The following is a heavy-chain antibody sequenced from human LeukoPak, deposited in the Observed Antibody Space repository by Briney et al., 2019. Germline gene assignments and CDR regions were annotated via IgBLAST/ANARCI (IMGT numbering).Heavy chain of an antibody. CDR1: GGSISSNSHY. CDR2: IYYSGST. J-gene: IGHJ4*02. V-gene: IGHV4-39*01. Sequence: SETLSLTCSVSGGSISSNSHYWGWIRQPPGKGLEWIGSIYYSGSTYYNSSLKSRVTISVDTSKNQFSLKLTSATAADTAVYYCARQVYYYDRSGYYYVDFFDFWGQGTLDTVSS. D-gene: IGHD3-22*01. CDR3: ARQVYYYDRSGYYYVDFFDF.